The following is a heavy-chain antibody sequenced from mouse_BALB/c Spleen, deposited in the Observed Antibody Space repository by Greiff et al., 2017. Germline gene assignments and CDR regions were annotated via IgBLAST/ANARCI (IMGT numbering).Heavy chain of an antibody. Sequence: EVQLQQSGPSLVKPSQTLSLTCSVTGDSITSGYWNWIRKFPGNKLEYMGYISYSGSTYYNPSLKSRISITRDTSKNQYYLQLNSVTTEDTATYYCARPYYGSWAMDYWGQGTSVTVSS. V-gene: IGHV3-8*02. J-gene: IGHJ4*01. CDR3: ARPYYGSWAMDY. CDR1: GDSITSGY. D-gene: IGHD1-1*01. CDR2: ISYSGST.